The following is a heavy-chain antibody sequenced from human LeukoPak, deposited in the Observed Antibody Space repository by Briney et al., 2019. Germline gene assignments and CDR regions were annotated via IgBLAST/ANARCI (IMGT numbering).Heavy chain of an antibody. CDR3: ARGSGDWVAAGKNFDY. J-gene: IGHJ4*02. V-gene: IGHV3-21*01. CDR1: GFTFSNYT. CDR2: ISSSTSYI. Sequence: PGGSLRLSCAASGFTFSNYTVNWVRQAPGKGLEWVSSISSSTSYIHYVDSVKGRFTISRDNAKNSLYLQMNSLRAEDKAVYYCARGSGDWVAAGKNFDYWGQGTLVTVSS. D-gene: IGHD6-13*01.